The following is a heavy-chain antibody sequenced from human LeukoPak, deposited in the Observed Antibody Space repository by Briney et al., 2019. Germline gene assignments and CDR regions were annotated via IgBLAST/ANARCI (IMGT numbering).Heavy chain of an antibody. CDR3: ARGWELRGNFDY. D-gene: IGHD1-26*01. V-gene: IGHV5-51*01. J-gene: IGHJ4*02. CDR1: GYSFTSYW. Sequence: TRGESLKISCKGSGYSFTSYWIAWVRQMPGKGLEWMGIIHPGDSDTRYSPSFQGQVTISADKSISTAYLQWSSLKASDTAMYYCARGWELRGNFDYWGQGTLVTVSS. CDR2: IHPGDSDT.